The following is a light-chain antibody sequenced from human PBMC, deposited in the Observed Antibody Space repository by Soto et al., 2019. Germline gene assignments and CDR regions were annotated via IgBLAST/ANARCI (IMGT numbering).Light chain of an antibody. CDR3: QTWGTGIQV. CDR1: SGHSSYT. CDR2: VNSDGRH. V-gene: IGLV4-69*01. Sequence: QSVLTQSPSASASPGASVKLTCTLSSGHSSYTIAWHQQQPEKGPRYLMKVNSDGRHTKGDGIPDRFSGSSSGAERYLTISSLQSEDEADYYCQTWGTGIQVFGGGTKVTVL. J-gene: IGLJ3*02.